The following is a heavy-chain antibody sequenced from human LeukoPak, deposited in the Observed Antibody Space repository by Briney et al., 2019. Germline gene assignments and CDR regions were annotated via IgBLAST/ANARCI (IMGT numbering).Heavy chain of an antibody. V-gene: IGHV4-34*01. J-gene: IGHJ4*02. Sequence: SETLSLTCAAYGGSFSGYYWSWIRQPPGKGLEWIGEINHSGSTNYNPSLKSRVTISVDTSKNQFSLKLSSVTAADTAVYYCARGRAADRWGQGTLVTVSS. CDR3: ARGRAADR. CDR1: GGSFSGYY. CDR2: INHSGST. D-gene: IGHD6-13*01.